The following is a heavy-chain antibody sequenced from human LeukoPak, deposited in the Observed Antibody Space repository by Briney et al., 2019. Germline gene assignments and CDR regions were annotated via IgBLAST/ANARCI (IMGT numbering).Heavy chain of an antibody. CDR2: ISSSSSYI. Sequence: GGSLRLSCAASGFTFSSYSMTWVRQAPGKGLEWVSSISSSSSYIYYADSVKGRFTISRDNAKNSLYLQMNSLRAEDTAVYYCARDLVTYYDFWSGYNFYFDYWGQGTLVTVSS. CDR3: ARDLVTYYDFWSGYNFYFDY. V-gene: IGHV3-21*01. J-gene: IGHJ4*02. CDR1: GFTFSSYS. D-gene: IGHD3-3*01.